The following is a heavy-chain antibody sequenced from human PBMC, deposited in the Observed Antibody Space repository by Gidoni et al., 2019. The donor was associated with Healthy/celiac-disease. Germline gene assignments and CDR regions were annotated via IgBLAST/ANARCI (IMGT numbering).Heavy chain of an antibody. Sequence: QVQLVESGGGVVQPGRSLRLCCAASGFTFSSYAMHWVRQAPGKGLEWVAVISYDGSNKYYADSVKGRFTISRDNSKNTLYLQMNSLRAEDTAVYYCASDLGYCSGGSCSLDYWGQGTLVTVSS. CDR1: GFTFSSYA. CDR3: ASDLGYCSGGSCSLDY. J-gene: IGHJ4*02. V-gene: IGHV3-30-3*01. D-gene: IGHD2-15*01. CDR2: ISYDGSNK.